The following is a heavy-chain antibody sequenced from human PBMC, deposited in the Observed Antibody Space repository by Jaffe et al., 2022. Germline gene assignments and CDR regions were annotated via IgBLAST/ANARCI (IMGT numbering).Heavy chain of an antibody. CDR1: GFIFSDYD. V-gene: IGHV3-23*01. D-gene: IGHD2-21*02. J-gene: IGHJ4*02. CDR3: AKKKMVTGNDLLDY. Sequence: EVQLLESGGGLVQPGGSLRLSCAGSGFIFSDYDLSWVRQAPGKGLEWVSGISGSDGSTDYADSVKGRFTISRDNSKNTLFLQMNSLRAEDTAVYYCAKKKMVTGNDLLDYWGQGTLVTVSS. CDR2: ISGSDGST.